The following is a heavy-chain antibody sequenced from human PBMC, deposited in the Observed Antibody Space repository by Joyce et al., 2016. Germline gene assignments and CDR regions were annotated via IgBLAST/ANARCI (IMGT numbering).Heavy chain of an antibody. J-gene: IGHJ3*01. V-gene: IGHV3-30-3*01. D-gene: IGHD1-1*01. Sequence: QVQLVESGGGVVQPGRSLRLSCAASGFNFNSYAIYWVRQAPGKGLEWVSLISSDGISEYYADSVKGRFTLSRENSRNMAHLQMNGLKLDDTAMYYCARGGTANWSKDDPFDAWGQGTVVTVSS. CDR1: GFNFNSYA. CDR2: ISSDGISE. CDR3: ARGGTANWSKDDPFDA.